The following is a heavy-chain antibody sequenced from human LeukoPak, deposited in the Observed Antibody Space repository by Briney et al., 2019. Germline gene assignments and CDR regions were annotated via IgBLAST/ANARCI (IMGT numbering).Heavy chain of an antibody. V-gene: IGHV3-23*01. D-gene: IGHD3-3*01. Sequence: GGSLRLSCAASGFTFSSYAMSWVRQAPGKGLEWVSAIGGSGGSTYYADSVKGRFTISRDNSENTLYLQMNSLRAEDTAVYYCAKGHYDFWSGLAYFDYWGQGTLVTVSS. CDR1: GFTFSSYA. J-gene: IGHJ4*02. CDR3: AKGHYDFWSGLAYFDY. CDR2: IGGSGGST.